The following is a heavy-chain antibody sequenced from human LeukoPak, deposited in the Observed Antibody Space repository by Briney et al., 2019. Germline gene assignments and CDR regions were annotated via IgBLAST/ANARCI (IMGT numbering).Heavy chain of an antibody. CDR3: ARQGIVVVVAAQFDY. CDR2: IYYSGST. V-gene: IGHV4-39*01. CDR1: GGSISSSSYY. J-gene: IGHJ4*02. Sequence: SETLSLTCTVSGGSISSSSYYWGWIRQPPGKGLEWVGSIYYSGSTYYNPSLKERVAISVDTSKNQYSLKLSSVTAADTAVYYCARQGIVVVVAAQFDYWGQGTLVTVSS. D-gene: IGHD2-15*01.